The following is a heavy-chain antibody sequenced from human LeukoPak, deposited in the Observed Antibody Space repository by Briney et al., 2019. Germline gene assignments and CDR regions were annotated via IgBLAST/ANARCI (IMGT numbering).Heavy chain of an antibody. J-gene: IGHJ4*02. CDR1: GFAVSSNY. CDR3: ANPGRYSSGWVFPPCFDY. Sequence: GGSLRLSCAASGFAVSSNYMSWVRQAPGKGLEWVSAISGGGGSTYYADSVKGRFTISRDNSKNTLYLQMNSLRADDTAVYYCANPGRYSSGWVFPPCFDYWGQGTLVTVSS. V-gene: IGHV3-23*01. CDR2: ISGGGGST. D-gene: IGHD6-19*01.